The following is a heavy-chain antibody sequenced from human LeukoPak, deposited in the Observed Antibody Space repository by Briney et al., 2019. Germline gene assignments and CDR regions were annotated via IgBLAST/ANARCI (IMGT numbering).Heavy chain of an antibody. Sequence: GGSLRLSCAASGFTFSSYGMHWVRQAPGKGLEWVAVISYDGSNKYYADSVKGRFTISRDNSKNTLYLQMSSLRSEDTAVYYCASIYGSGSYHPPLSPWGQGTLVTVSS. CDR2: ISYDGSNK. J-gene: IGHJ5*02. CDR3: ASIYGSGSYHPPLSP. V-gene: IGHV3-30*03. D-gene: IGHD3-10*01. CDR1: GFTFSSYG.